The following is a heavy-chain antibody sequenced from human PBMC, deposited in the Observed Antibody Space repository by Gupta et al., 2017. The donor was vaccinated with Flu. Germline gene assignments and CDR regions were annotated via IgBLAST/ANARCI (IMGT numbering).Heavy chain of an antibody. CDR3: ARYYRLRYYFDS. J-gene: IGHJ4*02. CDR1: SDYY. Sequence: SDYYMSWIRQVPGKGLECMSYISSSGRTKYYADFVKGRFVISRDDARNSVSLQMNSLRDDDTAVDYCARYYRLRYYFDSWGQGTLVTVSS. V-gene: IGHV3-11*01. CDR2: ISSSGRTK. D-gene: IGHD3-16*01.